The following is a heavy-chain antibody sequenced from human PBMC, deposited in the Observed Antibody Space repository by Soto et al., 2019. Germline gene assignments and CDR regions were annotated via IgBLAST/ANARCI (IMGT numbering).Heavy chain of an antibody. CDR2: ISYDGSNK. CDR1: GFTFSSYG. Sequence: PGGSLRLSCAASGFTFSSYGMHWVRQAPGKGLEWVAVISYDGSNKYYADSVKGRFTISRDNSKNTLYLQMNSLRAEDTAVYYCAKFASSGSSSGAWGQGTLVTVSS. D-gene: IGHD3-10*01. V-gene: IGHV3-30*18. CDR3: AKFASSGSSSGA. J-gene: IGHJ4*02.